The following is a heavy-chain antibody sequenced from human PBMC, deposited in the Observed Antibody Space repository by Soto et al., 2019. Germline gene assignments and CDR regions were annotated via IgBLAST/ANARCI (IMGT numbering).Heavy chain of an antibody. CDR3: ARLAGFCGSSNCNGYYGMDV. V-gene: IGHV4-39*02. J-gene: IGHJ6*02. Sequence: QLQLQESGPGLVKPSETLSLTCTVSGGSITSGPYSWGWIRQPPGEGLEWIGMFHYGEKTYYNPCVESQLNRSADKSKNHFSLNVTSVTVTDTTVYYCARLAGFCGSSNCNGYYGMDVWGQGTTVTVSS. D-gene: IGHD1-1*01. CDR1: GGSITSGPYS. CDR2: FHYGEKT.